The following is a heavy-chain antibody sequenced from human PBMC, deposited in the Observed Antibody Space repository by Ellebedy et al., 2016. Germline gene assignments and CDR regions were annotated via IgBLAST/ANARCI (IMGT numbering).Heavy chain of an antibody. CDR3: YVGYYYYWVDV. Sequence: SETLSLTCTVSGGSISNSDYYWGWIRQPPGKGLEWIGSFYWRGSPYYNPSLKSRVTISADTSANHFSLRLCSVTAADTAVYYCYVGYYYYWVDVWGQGTTVTVSS. CDR1: GGSISNSDYY. D-gene: IGHD3-10*02. CDR2: FYWRGSP. J-gene: IGHJ6*02. V-gene: IGHV4-39*02.